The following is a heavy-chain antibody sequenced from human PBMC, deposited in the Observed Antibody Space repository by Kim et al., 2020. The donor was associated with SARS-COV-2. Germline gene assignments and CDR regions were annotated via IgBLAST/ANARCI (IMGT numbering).Heavy chain of an antibody. CDR3: AKSGDYYYDSSGGRNWFDP. V-gene: IGHV3-23*01. CDR2: ISGSGGST. CDR1: GFTFSSYA. Sequence: GGSLRLSCAASGFTFSSYAMSWVRQAPGKGLEWVSAISGSGGSTYYADSVKGRFTISRDNSKNTLYLQMNSLRAEDTAVYYCAKSGDYYYDSSGGRNWFDPWGQGTLVTVSS. J-gene: IGHJ5*02. D-gene: IGHD3-22*01.